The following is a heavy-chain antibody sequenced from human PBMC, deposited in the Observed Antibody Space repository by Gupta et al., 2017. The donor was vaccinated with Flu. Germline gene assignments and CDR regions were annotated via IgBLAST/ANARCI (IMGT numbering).Heavy chain of an antibody. Sequence: GSGGTIYYAESVKGRFTISRDNSKNTLYLQMNSLRAEDTAVYYCAKETYPDPAYYMYVWGKGTTVTVS. V-gene: IGHV3-23*01. J-gene: IGHJ6*03. CDR3: AKETYPDPAYYMYV. CDR2: GSGGTI.